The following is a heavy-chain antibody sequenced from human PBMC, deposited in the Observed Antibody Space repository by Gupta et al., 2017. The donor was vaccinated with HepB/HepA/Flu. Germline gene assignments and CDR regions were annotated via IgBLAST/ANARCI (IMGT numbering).Heavy chain of an antibody. J-gene: IGHJ3*02. V-gene: IGHV6-1*01. Sequence: QVQLWQSGQGLVKPSQTLSLSCAISGDSVTTDNAGWHWIRQSPSRGLEWLGRTYYASGNHDYAVSVKSRISISQDTSKNQFSLQLTSVTPDDTAVYYCARAFRDTRGYAFDIWGQGTVVTVSS. CDR1: GDSVTTDNAG. CDR2: TYYASGNH. D-gene: IGHD3-22*01. CDR3: ARAFRDTRGYAFDI.